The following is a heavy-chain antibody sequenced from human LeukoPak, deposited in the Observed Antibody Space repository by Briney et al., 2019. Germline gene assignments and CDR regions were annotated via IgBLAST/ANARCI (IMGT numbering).Heavy chain of an antibody. J-gene: IGHJ3*02. CDR2: IYSDVSI. CDR3: ARDLREHGVFDI. D-gene: IGHD1-26*01. V-gene: IGHV3-53*01. Sequence: GGSLRLSCAASGFTASINFINWVRQAPGKGLEWVSEIYSDVSIYYAASVKCRFSISRANSKKRVYLQMKSLTCEDRAVYYCARDLREHGVFDIWGKGTMVTVSS. CDR1: GFTASINF.